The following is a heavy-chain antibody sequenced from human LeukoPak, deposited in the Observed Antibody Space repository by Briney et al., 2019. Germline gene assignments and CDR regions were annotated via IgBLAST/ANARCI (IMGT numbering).Heavy chain of an antibody. CDR3: AKEVFTGSGGAFDI. CDR1: GFTFSSYG. CDR2: ILSDGSKE. Sequence: GGSLRLSCAASGFTFSSYGMHWVRQAPGKGLEWVAVILSDGSKEFYTDSVKGRFTISRDNSKNTLYLQMNSLRAEDTAVYYCAKEVFTGSGGAFDIWGQGTMVTVSS. D-gene: IGHD1-14*01. J-gene: IGHJ3*02. V-gene: IGHV3-33*06.